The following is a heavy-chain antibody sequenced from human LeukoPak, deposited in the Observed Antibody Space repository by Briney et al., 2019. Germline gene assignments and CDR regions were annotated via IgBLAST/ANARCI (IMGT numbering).Heavy chain of an antibody. D-gene: IGHD1-1*01. CDR3: ARDSTTGTYYYYYYMDV. J-gene: IGHJ6*03. V-gene: IGHV3-66*01. CDR1: GFTVSSNY. Sequence: GGSLRLSCAASGFTVSSNYMSWVRQAPGKGLEWVSIIYSGGSTYYADSVKGRFTISRDNSKNTLYLQMNSLRAEDTAVYYCARDSTTGTYYYYYYMDVWGKGTTVTISS. CDR2: IYSGGST.